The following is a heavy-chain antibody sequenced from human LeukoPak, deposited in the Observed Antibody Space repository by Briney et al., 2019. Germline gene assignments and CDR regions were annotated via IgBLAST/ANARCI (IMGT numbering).Heavy chain of an antibody. D-gene: IGHD2-15*01. CDR2: IKQDGSEK. CDR3: ARDLIVVVAATSYNWFDP. V-gene: IGHV3-7*01. J-gene: IGHJ5*02. CDR1: GFTFSSYW. Sequence: GGSLRLSCAASGFTFSSYWMSWVRQAPGKGLEWVANIKQDGSEKYYVDSVKGRFTISRDNAENSLYLQMNSLRAKDTAVYYCARDLIVVVAATSYNWFDPWGQGTLVTVSS.